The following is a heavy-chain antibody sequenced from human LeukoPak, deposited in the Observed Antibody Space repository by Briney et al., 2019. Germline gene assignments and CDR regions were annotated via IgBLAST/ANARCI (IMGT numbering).Heavy chain of an antibody. D-gene: IGHD3-10*01. CDR3: ARDIENASGREGEPDVFDI. CDR1: GFTFGDYA. Sequence: GGSLRLSCTASGFTFGDYAMSWVRQAPGKGLEWVSAIGGGGATTYYADSVKGRFTISRDNSKNTLYLQMNSLRAEDTAVYYCARDIENASGREGEPDVFDIWGQGTMVTVSS. V-gene: IGHV3-23*01. J-gene: IGHJ3*02. CDR2: IGGGGATT.